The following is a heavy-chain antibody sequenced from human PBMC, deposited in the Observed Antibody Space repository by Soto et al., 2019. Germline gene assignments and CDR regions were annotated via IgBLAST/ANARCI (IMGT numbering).Heavy chain of an antibody. V-gene: IGHV3-15*01. Sequence: GGSLRLSCAASGFTFTNAWMSWVRQAPGKGLEWVGRIKTKTDGGTTDYAAPVKGRFTISRDDSKNTLFLQMNSLKIEDTAVYYCTTVRYGSFPFHGGQGTMVTVSS. D-gene: IGHD3-10*01. CDR1: GFTFTNAW. J-gene: IGHJ3*01. CDR2: IKTKTDGGTT. CDR3: TTVRYGSFPFH.